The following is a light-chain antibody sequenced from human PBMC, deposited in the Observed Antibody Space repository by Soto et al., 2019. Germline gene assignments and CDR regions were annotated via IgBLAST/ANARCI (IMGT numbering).Light chain of an antibody. CDR1: QSVTSNY. CDR3: QQYGNSPWT. V-gene: IGKV3-20*01. CDR2: GAY. J-gene: IGKJ1*01. Sequence: EIVMTQSPATLSVSPGERATLSCRASQSVTSNYLAWYQQRPGQAPRLLMYGAYIRATGIPDTFSGGGSGTDFTLTISRLEPEDFAVYYCQQYGNSPWTFGQGTKVDIK.